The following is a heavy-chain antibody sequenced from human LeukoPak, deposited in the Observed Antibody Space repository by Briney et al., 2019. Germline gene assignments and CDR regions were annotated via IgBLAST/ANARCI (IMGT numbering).Heavy chain of an antibody. CDR2: IYHSGST. CDR1: GGSVSSNNYQ. J-gene: IGHJ4*02. Sequence: SETLSLTCSVSGGSVSSNNYQWIWIRQPPGKGLEWIGDIYHSGSTNYNPSLKSRVTISVDTSKNQFSLKLSSVTAADTAVYYCARRLVGQTFDYWGQGTLVTVSS. V-gene: IGHV4-61*01. CDR3: ARRLVGQTFDY. D-gene: IGHD3-10*01.